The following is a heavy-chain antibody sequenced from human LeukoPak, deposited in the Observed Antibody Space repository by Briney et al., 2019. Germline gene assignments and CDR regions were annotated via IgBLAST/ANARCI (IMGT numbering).Heavy chain of an antibody. CDR2: IYYSGNT. D-gene: IGHD6-13*01. CDR3: ARARRFAAAGTTAFDI. J-gene: IGHJ3*02. V-gene: IGHV4-30-4*08. Sequence: SETLSLTCTVSGCSVSSGDYYWSWIRQPPGKGLEWIGYIYYSGNTYYNPSLKSRLTISVDTSKNQFSLKLTSVTAADTAVYYCARARRFAAAGTTAFDIWGQGTMVTVSS. CDR1: GCSVSSGDYY.